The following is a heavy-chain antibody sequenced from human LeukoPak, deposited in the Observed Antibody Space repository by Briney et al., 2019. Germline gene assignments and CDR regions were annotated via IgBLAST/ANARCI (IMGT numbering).Heavy chain of an antibody. V-gene: IGHV5-51*01. CDR2: IYPGDSDA. D-gene: IGHD6-19*01. Sequence: GESLKISCKGSGYTFSSYWIAWVRQMPGKGLEWMGIIYPGDSDARYSPSFQGQVTMSADKSTNTAYLQWSSLRSEDTAVYYCASDSSGWYSYFDYWGQGTLVTVSS. J-gene: IGHJ4*02. CDR1: GYTFSSYW. CDR3: ASDSSGWYSYFDY.